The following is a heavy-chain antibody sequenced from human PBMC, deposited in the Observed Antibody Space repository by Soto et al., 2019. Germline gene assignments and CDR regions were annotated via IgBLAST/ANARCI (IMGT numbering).Heavy chain of an antibody. CDR3: ARGRITMLH. CDR2: IYYSGST. CDR1: GGSISSYY. J-gene: IGHJ4*02. Sequence: SETLSLTCTVSGGSISSYYWSWIRQPPGKGLEWIGSIYYSGSTYFNPSLKSRVTISVDTSTNQFSLNVSSVTAADTAVYYCARGRITMLHWGQGTLVTVSS. V-gene: IGHV4-59*05. D-gene: IGHD3-10*02.